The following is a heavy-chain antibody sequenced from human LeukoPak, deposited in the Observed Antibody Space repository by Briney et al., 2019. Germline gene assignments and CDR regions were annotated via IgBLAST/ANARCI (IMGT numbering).Heavy chain of an antibody. V-gene: IGHV4-39*01. D-gene: IGHD4-11*01. CDR2: FYHTGTT. Sequence: ASETLSLTCTVSGGSISSSSYYWGWIRQPPGKGLEWIGSFYHTGTTYYNPSLKSRLTISVDTSNNQFSLSLSSVTAADTAIYYCARSDYRSFDYWGQGTLVTVSS. J-gene: IGHJ4*02. CDR3: ARSDYRSFDY. CDR1: GGSISSSSYY.